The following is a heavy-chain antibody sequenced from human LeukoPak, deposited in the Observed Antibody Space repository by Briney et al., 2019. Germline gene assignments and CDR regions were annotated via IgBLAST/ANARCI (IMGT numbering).Heavy chain of an antibody. J-gene: IGHJ4*02. CDR1: GYSVSSGSYY. V-gene: IGHV4-61*01. D-gene: IGHD6-19*01. Sequence: SETLCLTCTVSGYSVSSGSYYWSWIRQPPGKGLEWVGYIHYSGNTNYNPSLKSRITISVDTSKNQFSLKLSSVTAADTAVYYCARGGWSLDYWGQGTLVTVSS. CDR3: ARGGWSLDY. CDR2: IHYSGNT.